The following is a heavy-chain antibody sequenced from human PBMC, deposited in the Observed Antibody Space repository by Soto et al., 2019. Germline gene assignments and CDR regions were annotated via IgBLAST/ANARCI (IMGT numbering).Heavy chain of an antibody. V-gene: IGHV3-30-3*01. CDR3: ARARPSNPIVVIGAFDI. J-gene: IGHJ3*02. Sequence: QVQLVESGGGVVQPGRSLRLSCAASGFTFSSYAMHWVRQAPGKGLEWVAVISYDGSNKYYADSVKGRFTISRDNSKNPLYLQMNSLRAEDTAVYYCARARPSNPIVVIGAFDIWGQGKMVTVAS. CDR1: GFTFSSYA. D-gene: IGHD3-22*01. CDR2: ISYDGSNK.